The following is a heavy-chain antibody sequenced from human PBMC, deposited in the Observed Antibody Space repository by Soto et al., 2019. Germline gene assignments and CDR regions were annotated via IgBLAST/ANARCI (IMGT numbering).Heavy chain of an antibody. Sequence: GSLRLSCAASGFTFSSYAMSWVRQAPGKGLEWVSAISGSGGSTYYADSVKGRFTISRDNSKNTLYLQMNSLRAEDTAVYYCAKVPYDFWSGYYTTNYFDYWGQGTLVTVSS. CDR1: GFTFSSYA. D-gene: IGHD3-3*01. CDR2: ISGSGGST. V-gene: IGHV3-23*01. J-gene: IGHJ4*02. CDR3: AKVPYDFWSGYYTTNYFDY.